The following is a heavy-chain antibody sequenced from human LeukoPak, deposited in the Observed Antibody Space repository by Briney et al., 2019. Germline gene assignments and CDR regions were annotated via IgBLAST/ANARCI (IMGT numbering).Heavy chain of an antibody. CDR1: GFTFSSYS. Sequence: GGSLRLSCAASGFTFSSYSMNWVRQAPGKGLEWVSSISSSSSYIYYADSVKGRFTISRDNAKNSLYLQMNSLRAEDTAAYYCARDLVLGPYNWFDPWGQGTLVTVSS. CDR2: ISSSSSYI. J-gene: IGHJ5*02. CDR3: ARDLVLGPYNWFDP. V-gene: IGHV3-21*01. D-gene: IGHD2-8*02.